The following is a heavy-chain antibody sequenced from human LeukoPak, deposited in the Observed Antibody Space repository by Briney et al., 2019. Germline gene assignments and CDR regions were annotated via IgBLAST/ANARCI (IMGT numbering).Heavy chain of an antibody. CDR3: AKDARQTYYDFWSGHFDY. Sequence: PGGSLRLSCAASGFTFDDYAIHWVRQAPGKGLEWVSLISWDGGSTYYADSVKGRFTISRDNSKNSLYLQMNSLRAGDTALYYCAKDARQTYYDFWSGHFDYWGQGTLVTVSS. CDR2: ISWDGGST. V-gene: IGHV3-43D*04. D-gene: IGHD3-3*01. J-gene: IGHJ4*02. CDR1: GFTFDDYA.